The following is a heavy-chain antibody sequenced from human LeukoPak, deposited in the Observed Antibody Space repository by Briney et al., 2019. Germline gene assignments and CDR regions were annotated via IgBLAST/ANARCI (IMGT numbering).Heavy chain of an antibody. CDR1: GFTVSSYA. CDR3: ARVGENIAVPYNWFDP. V-gene: IGHV3-23*01. Sequence: QPGGSLRLSCAASGFTVSSYAMSWVRQAPGKGLEWVSAISGSGGSTYYADSVKGRFTISRDNAKNTLYLQMNSLRAEDTAVYYCARVGENIAVPYNWFDPWGQGTLVTVSS. CDR2: ISGSGGST. D-gene: IGHD6-19*01. J-gene: IGHJ5*02.